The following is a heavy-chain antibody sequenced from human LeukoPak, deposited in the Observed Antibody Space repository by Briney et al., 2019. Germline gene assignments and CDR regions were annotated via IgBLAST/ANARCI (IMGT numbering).Heavy chain of an antibody. CDR1: GYTFTGYY. D-gene: IGHD2-2*01. Sequence: GASVKVSCKASGYTFTGYYMHWVRQAPGQGLEWMGWINPNSGDTNYAQKFQGRVTMTRDTSISTAYMELSRLRSDDTAVYYCARELKVVVVPAAIPGYWGQGTLVTVSS. CDR2: INPNSGDT. CDR3: ARELKVVVVPAAIPGY. J-gene: IGHJ4*02. V-gene: IGHV1-2*02.